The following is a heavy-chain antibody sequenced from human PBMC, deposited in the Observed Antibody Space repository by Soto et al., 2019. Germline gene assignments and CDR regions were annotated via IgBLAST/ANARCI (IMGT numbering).Heavy chain of an antibody. J-gene: IGHJ6*03. Sequence: GASVKVSCKASGYTFTSYGISWVRQAPGQGLEWMGWISAYNGNTNYAQKLQGRVTMTTDTSTSTAYMELRSLRSDDTAVYYCARDWHSSSWYLYYYYYMDVWGKGTTVTVS. CDR2: ISAYNGNT. CDR3: ARDWHSSSWYLYYYYYMDV. V-gene: IGHV1-18*01. D-gene: IGHD6-13*01. CDR1: GYTFTSYG.